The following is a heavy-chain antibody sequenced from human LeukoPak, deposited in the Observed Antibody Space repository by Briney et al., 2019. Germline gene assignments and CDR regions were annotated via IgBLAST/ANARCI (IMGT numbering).Heavy chain of an antibody. CDR3: ARSYCSSTSCYCDY. D-gene: IGHD2-2*01. CDR1: GGSISSYY. V-gene: IGHV4-4*07. Sequence: PSETLSLTCTVSGGSISSYYWNWIRQPAGKGLEWIGRIYTSGSTNYNPSLKSRVTMSVDTSKNQFSLKLSSVTAADTAVYYCARSYCSSTSCYCDYWGQGTLVTVSS. J-gene: IGHJ4*02. CDR2: IYTSGST.